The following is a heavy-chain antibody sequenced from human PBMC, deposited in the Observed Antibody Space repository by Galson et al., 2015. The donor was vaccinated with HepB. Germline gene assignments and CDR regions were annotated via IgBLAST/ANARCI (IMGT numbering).Heavy chain of an antibody. V-gene: IGHV3-48*01. CDR1: GFTFSSYS. Sequence: SLRLSCAASGFTFSSYSMNWVRQAPGKGLEWVSYISSSSSTIYYADSVKGRFTISRDNAKNSLYVQMNSLRAEDTAVYYCARDPSGSHGHWGQGTLVTVSS. CDR2: ISSSSSTI. CDR3: ARDPSGSHGH. J-gene: IGHJ4*02. D-gene: IGHD3-10*01.